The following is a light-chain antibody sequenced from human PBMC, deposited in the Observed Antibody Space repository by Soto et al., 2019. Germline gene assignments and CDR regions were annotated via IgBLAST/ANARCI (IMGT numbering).Light chain of an antibody. CDR3: QQYAGSPRT. J-gene: IGKJ1*01. CDR2: GAS. Sequence: EIVLTQSPGTLSLSPGERATLSCRTSQSVSSSYLAWYQQKTGQAPRLLIYGASSRATGIPDRFSGSGSGTDFTLTISRLEPEDFGVYYCQQYAGSPRTFGQGTKVEIK. V-gene: IGKV3-20*01. CDR1: QSVSSSY.